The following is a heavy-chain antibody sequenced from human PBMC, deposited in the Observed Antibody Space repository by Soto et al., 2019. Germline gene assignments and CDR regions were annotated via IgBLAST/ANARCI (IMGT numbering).Heavy chain of an antibody. V-gene: IGHV3-21*01. CDR2: ISSSSSYI. CDR1: GFTFSSYS. J-gene: IGHJ4*02. D-gene: IGHD1-26*01. CDR3: ARVPRIVGATGDFNY. Sequence: EVQLVESGGGLVKPGGSLRLSCAASGFTFSSYSMNWVRQAPGKGLXXXXSISSSSSYIYYADSVKGRFTISRDNAKNSLYLQMNSLRAEDTAVYYCARVPRIVGATGDFNYWGQGTLVTVSS.